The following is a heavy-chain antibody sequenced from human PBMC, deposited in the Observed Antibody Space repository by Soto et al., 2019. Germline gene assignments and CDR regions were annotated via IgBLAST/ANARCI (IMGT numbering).Heavy chain of an antibody. J-gene: IGHJ4*02. CDR1: SISTYY. CDR3: ARDPVGPTHFDY. V-gene: IGHV4-59*01. D-gene: IGHD1-26*01. Sequence: PSETLSLTCTVDSISTYYWNWIRQTPGKGLEWIGYIYYLGRTNYNRSLKSRVTISIDMSKNQFSRRLNSVTAADTAVYYCARDPVGPTHFDYWGQGALVTVSS. CDR2: IYYLGRT.